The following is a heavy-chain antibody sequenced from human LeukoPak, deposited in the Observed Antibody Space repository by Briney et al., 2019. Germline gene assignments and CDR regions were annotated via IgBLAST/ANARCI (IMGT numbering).Heavy chain of an antibody. D-gene: IGHD3-10*01. CDR2: LSHDGSNK. CDR1: GFSFSGYG. J-gene: IGHJ4*02. V-gene: IGHV3-30*18. Sequence: GGSLRLSCAASGFSFSGYGMHWVRQAPGKGLEWVASLSHDGSNKYHADSVKGRFTISRDNSKNTLYLQMNSLRAEDTAVYYCAKDFRWFGDFLASCDYWGQGTLVTVSS. CDR3: AKDFRWFGDFLASCDY.